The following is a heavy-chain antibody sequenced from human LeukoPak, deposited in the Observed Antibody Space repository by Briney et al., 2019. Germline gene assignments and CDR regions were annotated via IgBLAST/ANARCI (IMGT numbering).Heavy chain of an antibody. J-gene: IGHJ4*02. CDR3: ARLTRVGYNSYVY. Sequence: GGSLRLSCAVSGFTSSDYWMHWVRQAPGKGLVWVSRFKNDGSSATYADSVKGRFTISRDEAKNTLYLQMNSLRVEDTAVYYCARLTRVGYNSYVYWGQGILVTVSS. CDR1: GFTSSDYW. D-gene: IGHD5-24*01. CDR2: FKNDGSSA. V-gene: IGHV3-74*01.